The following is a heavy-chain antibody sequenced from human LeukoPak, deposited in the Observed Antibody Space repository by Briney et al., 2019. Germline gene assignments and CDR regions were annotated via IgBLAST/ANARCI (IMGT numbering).Heavy chain of an antibody. CDR3: AREVEYYDSSGYRPHAFDI. CDR2: ISYSGGT. D-gene: IGHD3-22*01. J-gene: IGHJ3*02. CDR1: GGSIISNNHY. Sequence: SETLSLTCTVSGGSIISNNHYWGWTRQPPGKGLEWFGSISYSGGTAYNPSLRSRVTISVDTSKNQFSLKVNSVTAADTAVYYCAREVEYYDSSGYRPHAFDIWGQGTLVTVSA. V-gene: IGHV4-39*02.